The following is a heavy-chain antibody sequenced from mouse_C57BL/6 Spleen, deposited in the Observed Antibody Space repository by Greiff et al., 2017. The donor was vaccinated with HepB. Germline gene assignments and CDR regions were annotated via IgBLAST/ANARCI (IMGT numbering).Heavy chain of an antibody. V-gene: IGHV5-4*01. CDR1: GFTFSSYA. CDR2: ISDGGSYT. Sequence: EVQVVESGGGLVKPGGSLKLSCAASGFTFSSYAMSWVRQTPEKRLAWVATISDGGSYTYYPDNVRGRFTISRDNAKNNLYLQMSHLKSEDTAMYYCARDYVDYWGQGTTLTVSS. CDR3: ARDYVDY. J-gene: IGHJ2*01.